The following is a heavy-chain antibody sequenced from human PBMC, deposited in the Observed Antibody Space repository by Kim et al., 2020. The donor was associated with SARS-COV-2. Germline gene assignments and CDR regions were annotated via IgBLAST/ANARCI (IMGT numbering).Heavy chain of an antibody. CDR1: GFTFSSYA. V-gene: IGHV3-23*01. CDR3: AKDRGYDYVWGSYRYQTVQGYFDL. J-gene: IGHJ2*01. D-gene: IGHD3-16*02. Sequence: GGSLRLSCAASGFTFSSYAMSWVRQAPGKGLEWVSAISGSGGSTYYADSVKGRFTISRDNSKNTLYLQMNSLRAEDTAVYYCAKDRGYDYVWGSYRYQTVQGYFDLWGRGTLVTVSS. CDR2: ISGSGGST.